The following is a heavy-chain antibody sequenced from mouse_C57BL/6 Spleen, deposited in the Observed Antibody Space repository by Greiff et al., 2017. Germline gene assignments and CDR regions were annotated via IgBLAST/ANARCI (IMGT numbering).Heavy chain of an antibody. CDR3: ARRGFLPPYAMDY. J-gene: IGHJ4*01. Sequence: QVQLQQPGAELVKPGASVKMSCKASGYTFTSYWITWVKQRPGQGLEWIGDIYPGSGSTNYNDKFKSKATLTVDTSSSTAYMQLSSLTSEDSAVYYCARRGFLPPYAMDYWGQGTSVTVSS. D-gene: IGHD5-5*01. V-gene: IGHV1-55*01. CDR1: GYTFTSYW. CDR2: IYPGSGST.